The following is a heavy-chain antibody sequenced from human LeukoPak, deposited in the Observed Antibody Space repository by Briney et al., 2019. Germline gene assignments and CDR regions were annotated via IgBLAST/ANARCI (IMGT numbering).Heavy chain of an antibody. V-gene: IGHV4-39*01. J-gene: IGHJ3*02. D-gene: IGHD4-23*01. CDR2: GYYSGST. CDR3: ARRTTVVTPNAFDI. CDR1: GGSISSNHYY. Sequence: SETLSLTCTVSGGSISSNHYYWDWIRQPPGKRLEWSGNGYYSGSTYYNPSLKSRVTISVDTSKNQFSLKLSSVSAADTAVYYCARRTTVVTPNAFDIWGQGTMVTVS.